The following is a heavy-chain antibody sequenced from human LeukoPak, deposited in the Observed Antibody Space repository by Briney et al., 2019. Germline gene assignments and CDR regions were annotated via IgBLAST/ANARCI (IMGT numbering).Heavy chain of an antibody. Sequence: GGSLRLSCAASGFTFSGSWMSWVRQAPGKGLEWVANINQDGSAKNYLDSVKGRFTISIDRGKNSLYLQMNSLSDEDTAVYYCARELSWSGRDYWGQGTLVTVSS. CDR1: GFTFSGSW. CDR2: INQDGSAK. CDR3: ARELSWSGRDY. J-gene: IGHJ4*02. V-gene: IGHV3-7*01. D-gene: IGHD3-3*01.